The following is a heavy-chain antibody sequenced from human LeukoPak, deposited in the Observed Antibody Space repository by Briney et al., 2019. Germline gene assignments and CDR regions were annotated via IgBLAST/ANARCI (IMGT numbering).Heavy chain of an antibody. CDR2: ISPNSGGT. CDR3: ARVKGYSSSWAFRY. CDR1: VYTFTGYY. J-gene: IGHJ4*02. Sequence: ASVKVSCKASVYTFTGYYMHWVRQAPGQGLEWMGRISPNSGGTNYAQKFQGRVTMTRDTSISTAYMELSRLRSDETAVYYCARVKGYSSSWAFRYWGQGTLVTVSS. D-gene: IGHD6-13*01. V-gene: IGHV1-2*06.